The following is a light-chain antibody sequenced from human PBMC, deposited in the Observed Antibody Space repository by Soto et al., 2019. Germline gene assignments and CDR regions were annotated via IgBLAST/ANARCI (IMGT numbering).Light chain of an antibody. CDR3: SSYTESTTFVV. Sequence: QSALTQPASVSGSPGQSGTISCTGTSSDVGGYDYVSWYQQHPDKAPKLLIHNVSSRPSGVSNRFSGSKSGNTASLTISGLQAEDEADYYCSSYTESTTFVVFGGGTKLTVL. CDR2: NVS. V-gene: IGLV2-14*03. CDR1: SSDVGGYDY. J-gene: IGLJ2*01.